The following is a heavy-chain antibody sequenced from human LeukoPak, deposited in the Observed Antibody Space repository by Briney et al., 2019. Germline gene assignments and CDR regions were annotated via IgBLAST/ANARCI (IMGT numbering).Heavy chain of an antibody. CDR1: GGSVSSSSYY. J-gene: IGHJ5*02. CDR3: ARDPWNPILTGLGRVGFDP. V-gene: IGHV4-39*07. CDR2: IHSSGTT. D-gene: IGHD3-9*01. Sequence: SETLSLTCTVSGGSVSSSSYYWGWIRQPPGKGLEWIGSIHSSGTTYYNPSLKSRVTMSVNTSKNQFSLKLNSVTAADTAVYYCARDPWNPILTGLGRVGFDPWGQGTLVIVSS.